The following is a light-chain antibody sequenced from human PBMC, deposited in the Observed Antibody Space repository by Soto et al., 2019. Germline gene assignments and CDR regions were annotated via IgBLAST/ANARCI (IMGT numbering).Light chain of an antibody. Sequence: EIVLTQSAGTLSLSPGVRATLSCRASQSVASSYLAWCQQKPGQSPRLLIYGASSRATGIPDRFSGSGSETEFTLTISRLQSEDYAIYYCQKYNNWPPWTFGQGTKVDIK. CDR3: QKYNNWPPWT. CDR2: GAS. CDR1: QSVASSY. J-gene: IGKJ1*01. V-gene: IGKV3-20*01.